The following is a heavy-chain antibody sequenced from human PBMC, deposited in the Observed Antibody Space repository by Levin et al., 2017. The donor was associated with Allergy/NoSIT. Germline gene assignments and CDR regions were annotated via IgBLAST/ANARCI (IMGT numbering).Heavy chain of an antibody. Sequence: GESLKISCAASFLLFCLYFLLFFLPSPFKGLEWVSGISGSGGVTYYADSVKGRFIISRDNSKNTLYLQVTSLRAEDTAVYFCARRGTSYWYFDLWGRGTLVTVSS. CDR1: FLLFCLYF. CDR3: ARRGTSYWYFDL. CDR2: ISGSGGVT. D-gene: IGHD3-16*01. V-gene: IGHV3-23*01. J-gene: IGHJ2*01.